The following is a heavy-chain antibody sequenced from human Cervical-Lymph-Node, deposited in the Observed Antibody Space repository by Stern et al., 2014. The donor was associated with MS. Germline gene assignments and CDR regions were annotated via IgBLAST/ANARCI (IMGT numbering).Heavy chain of an antibody. V-gene: IGHV1-69*01. CDR2: IIPIFGTA. D-gene: IGHD4-17*01. CDR3: ASPVTLTVGAMDV. J-gene: IGHJ6*02. Sequence: VHLVESGAEVKKPGSSVKLSCKASGGTFSRYPIIWLRQAPGQGLEWMGGIIPIFGTATYAQQFRGRVTITADGSSSTAYMELSSLRSEDTAVYYCASPVTLTVGAMDVWGQGTTVTVSS. CDR1: GGTFSRYP.